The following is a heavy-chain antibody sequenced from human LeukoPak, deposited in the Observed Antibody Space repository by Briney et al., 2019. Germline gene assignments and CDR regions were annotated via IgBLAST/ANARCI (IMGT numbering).Heavy chain of an antibody. CDR3: ARVAARPDLNLDY. Sequence: PGGSLRLSCAAPGFTFSSYSMNWVRQAPGKGLEWVSSISSSSSYIYYADSVKGRFTISRDNAKNSLYLQMNSLRAEDTAVYYCARVAARPDLNLDYWGQGTLVTVSS. CDR2: ISSSSSYI. J-gene: IGHJ4*02. D-gene: IGHD6-6*01. V-gene: IGHV3-21*01. CDR1: GFTFSSYS.